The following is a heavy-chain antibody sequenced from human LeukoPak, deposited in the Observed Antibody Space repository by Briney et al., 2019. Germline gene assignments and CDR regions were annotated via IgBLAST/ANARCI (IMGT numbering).Heavy chain of an antibody. D-gene: IGHD3-10*01. V-gene: IGHV4-59*01. Sequence: PSETLSLTCSVSGGSISSYYWSWIRQPPGKGLEWIGYIYYSGSTNYNPSLKSRVTISVDTSKNQFSLKLSSVTAADTAVYYCARDRGSYYGSGSYLDYWGQGTLVTVSS. CDR3: ARDRGSYYGSGSYLDY. CDR2: IYYSGST. J-gene: IGHJ4*02. CDR1: GGSISSYY.